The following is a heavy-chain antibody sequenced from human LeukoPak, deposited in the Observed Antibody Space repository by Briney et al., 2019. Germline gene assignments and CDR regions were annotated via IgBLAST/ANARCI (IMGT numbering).Heavy chain of an antibody. J-gene: IGHJ4*02. D-gene: IGHD5-12*01. Sequence: GGSLRLSCAASGFTFSNYAMHWVRQAPGKGLEWVSTIGTADDTYYSGSVKGRFTISRENAKSSLYLQMNSLRAGDTAVYYCATTLDSGWPVDYWGQGTLVTVSS. CDR2: IGTADDT. CDR1: GFTFSNYA. CDR3: ATTLDSGWPVDY. V-gene: IGHV3-13*04.